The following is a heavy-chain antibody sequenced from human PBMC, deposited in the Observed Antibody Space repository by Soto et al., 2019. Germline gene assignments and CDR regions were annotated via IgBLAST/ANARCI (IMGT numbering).Heavy chain of an antibody. J-gene: IGHJ5*02. V-gene: IGHV4-30-2*01. Sequence: NPSETLSLTCAVSGGSISSGGYSWSWIRQPPGKGLEWIGYIYHSGSTYYNPSLKSRVTISVDRSKNQFSLKLSSVTAADTAVYYCARGGYDILTGYGWFDPWGQGTLVTVS. CDR1: GGSISSGGYS. D-gene: IGHD3-9*01. CDR3: ARGGYDILTGYGWFDP. CDR2: IYHSGST.